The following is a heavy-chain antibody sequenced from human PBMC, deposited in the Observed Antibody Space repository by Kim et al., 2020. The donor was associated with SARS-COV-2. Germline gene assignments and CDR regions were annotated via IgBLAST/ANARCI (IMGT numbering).Heavy chain of an antibody. CDR1: GFTFSSYS. J-gene: IGHJ6*02. CDR2: ISSSSSYI. CDR3: ARDKPYSGYDLTLYYYYSYGMDV. Sequence: GGSLRLSCAASGFTFSSYSMNWVRQAPGKGLEWVSSISSSSSYIYYADSVKGRFTISRDNAKNSLYLQMNSLRAEDTAVYYCARDKPYSGYDLTLYYYYSYGMDVWGQGTTVTVSS. D-gene: IGHD5-12*01. V-gene: IGHV3-21*01.